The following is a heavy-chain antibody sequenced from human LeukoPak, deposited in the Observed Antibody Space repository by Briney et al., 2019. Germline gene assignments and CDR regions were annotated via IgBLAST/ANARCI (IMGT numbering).Heavy chain of an antibody. CDR3: ARDMRRDGYDFDY. CDR2: FYYSGTT. D-gene: IGHD5-24*01. V-gene: IGHV4-38-2*02. Sequence: AEALSLTCTVSGYSLSLGYLWGWIRQPPGGGVGGIRTFYYSGTTHYNPSLKSRVTISVDTSKNQFSLKLSSVTAADTAVYYCARDMRRDGYDFDYWGQGTLVTVSS. J-gene: IGHJ4*02. CDR1: GYSLSLGYL.